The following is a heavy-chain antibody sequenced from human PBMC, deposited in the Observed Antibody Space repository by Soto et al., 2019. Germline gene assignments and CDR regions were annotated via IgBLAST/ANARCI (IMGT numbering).Heavy chain of an antibody. CDR3: VRDPVPAAKNFRYYYMDV. CDR2: ISSDGSST. D-gene: IGHD2-2*01. V-gene: IGHV3-74*01. J-gene: IGHJ6*03. CDR1: EFTFSTYW. Sequence: HPGGSLRLSCAASEFTFSTYWMHWVRQAPGKGLVWVSRISSDGSSTNYADSVKGRFTISRDNAKNTLSLQMNSLTAEDTAVYYCVRDPVPAAKNFRYYYMDVWGKGTTVTVSS.